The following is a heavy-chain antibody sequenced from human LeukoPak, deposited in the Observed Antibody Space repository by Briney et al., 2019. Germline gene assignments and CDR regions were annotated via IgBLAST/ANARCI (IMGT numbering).Heavy chain of an antibody. CDR2: IYYSGST. CDR1: GGSMSRYY. CDR3: ARDPYGDYYFDY. J-gene: IGHJ4*02. Sequence: SETLSLTCTVSGGSMSRYYWSWIRQPPGKGLECLGYIYYSGSTNYNPSLKSRVTISVDTSKIQFSLKLSSVTAADTAVYYCARDPYGDYYFDYWGQGTLVTVSS. V-gene: IGHV4-59*01. D-gene: IGHD4-17*01.